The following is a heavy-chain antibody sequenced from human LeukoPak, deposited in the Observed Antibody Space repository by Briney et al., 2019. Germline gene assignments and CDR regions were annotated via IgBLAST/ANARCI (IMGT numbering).Heavy chain of an antibody. CDR2: ISGSGGST. CDR1: GFTFSSYA. Sequence: PGGSLRLSCAASGFTFSSYAMSWVRQAPGKGLEWVSAISGSGGSTYYADSVKGRFTISRDNSKNTLYLQMNSLRAEDTAVYYCAKDSSGWYRDHYYYYYGMDVWGQGTTVTVSS. D-gene: IGHD6-19*01. J-gene: IGHJ6*02. V-gene: IGHV3-23*01. CDR3: AKDSSGWYRDHYYYYYGMDV.